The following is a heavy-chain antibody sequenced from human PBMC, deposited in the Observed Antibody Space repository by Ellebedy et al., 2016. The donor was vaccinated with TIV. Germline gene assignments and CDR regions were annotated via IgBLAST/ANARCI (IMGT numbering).Heavy chain of an antibody. D-gene: IGHD1-7*01. CDR1: GYNFTSYD. J-gene: IGHJ6*02. V-gene: IGHV1-8*01. CDR2: MNPNSGNT. CDR3: ARTTRRAKNWNYGYYYGMDV. Sequence: AASVKVSCKASGYNFTSYDINWVRQATGQGLEWMGWMNPNSGNTGYAQKFQGRVTITADKATSTAYMELSSLRSEDTAVYYCARTTRRAKNWNYGYYYGMDVWGQGTTVTVSS.